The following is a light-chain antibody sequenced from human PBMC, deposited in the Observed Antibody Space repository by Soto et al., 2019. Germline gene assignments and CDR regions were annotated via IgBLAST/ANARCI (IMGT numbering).Light chain of an antibody. CDR3: QQYGSSPWT. V-gene: IGKV3-20*01. CDR1: QSVSSSY. CDR2: GAS. J-gene: IGKJ2*01. Sequence: EIVLTQSPGTLSLSPGERATLSCRASQSVSSSYLAWYQQKPGQAPRLLIYGASSRATGIPDRFSGSGSGTDFTLTISRQEPEDFAVYYCQQYGSSPWTFGQGTKLEIK.